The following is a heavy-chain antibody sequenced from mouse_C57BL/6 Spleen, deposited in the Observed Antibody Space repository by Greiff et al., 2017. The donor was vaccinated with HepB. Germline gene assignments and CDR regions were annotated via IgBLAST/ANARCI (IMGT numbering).Heavy chain of an antibody. D-gene: IGHD2-4*01. CDR3: ASYDYDGYAMDY. V-gene: IGHV1-26*01. Sequence: EVQLQQSGPELVKPGASVKISCKASGYTFTDYYMNWVKQSHGKSLEWIGDINPNNGGTSYNQKFKGKATLTVDKSSSTAYMELRSLTSEDSAVYYCASYDYDGYAMDYWGQGTSVTVSS. CDR2: INPNNGGT. CDR1: GYTFTDYY. J-gene: IGHJ4*01.